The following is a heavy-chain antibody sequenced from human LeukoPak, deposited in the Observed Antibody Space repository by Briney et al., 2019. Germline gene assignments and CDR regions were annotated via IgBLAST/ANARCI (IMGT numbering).Heavy chain of an antibody. D-gene: IGHD3-22*01. J-gene: IGHJ4*01. CDR3: ARVFWKTVNTGYYSDL. V-gene: IGHV3-21*01. Sequence: SGGSLRLSCVASEFVFSSHAMIWVRQAPGKGLAWISSITSSSSHIFYADSVRGRFTISRDNAKNALHPQMKRLSSGDTAVLYFARVFWKTVNTGYYSDLWGQGTLGTVSS. CDR1: EFVFSSHA. CDR2: ITSSSSHI.